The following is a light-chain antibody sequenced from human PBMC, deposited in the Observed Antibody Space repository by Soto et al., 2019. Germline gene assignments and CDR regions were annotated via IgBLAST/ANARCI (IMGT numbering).Light chain of an antibody. V-gene: IGKV1-39*01. J-gene: IGKJ1*01. Sequence: DIQMTQSPSSLSASVGDRVTITCRASQSISSFLNWYQQKPGKVPKLLIYAASTLQSGVPSRFSGSGSGTDFTLTLSSLQAEDSATYYCQQSFIAPWTFGQGTKVDIK. CDR2: AAS. CDR3: QQSFIAPWT. CDR1: QSISSF.